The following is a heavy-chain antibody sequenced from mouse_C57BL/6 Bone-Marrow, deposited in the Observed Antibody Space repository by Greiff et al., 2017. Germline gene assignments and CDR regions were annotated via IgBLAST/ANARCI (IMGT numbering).Heavy chain of an antibody. CDR3: ARSSYYGSSYGFAY. D-gene: IGHD1-1*01. J-gene: IGHJ3*01. CDR1: GYTFTSYW. V-gene: IGHV1-64*01. CDR2: IHPNSGST. Sequence: QVQLQQPGAELVKPGASVKLSCKASGYTFTSYWMHWVKQRPGQGLEWIGMIHPNSGSTNYNEKFKSKATLTVDKSSSTAYMQLSRLTSEDSAVYYCARSSYYGSSYGFAYWGQGTLVTVSA.